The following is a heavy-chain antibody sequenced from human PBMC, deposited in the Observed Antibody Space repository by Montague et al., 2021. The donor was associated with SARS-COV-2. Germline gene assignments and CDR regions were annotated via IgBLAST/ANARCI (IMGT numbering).Heavy chain of an antibody. D-gene: IGHD6-13*01. V-gene: IGHV4-34*01. J-gene: IGHJ5*02. CDR2: INHSGNT. CDR3: ARASSSLSGLDP. CDR1: GGSFSGYY. Sequence: SETLSLTCAVYGGSFSGYYWTWVRQPPGKGLEWIGEINHSGNTNYKPSLESRITMSVDTSKSLVSLNLTSVTAADTAVYYCARASSSLSGLDPWGQGTLVTVSS.